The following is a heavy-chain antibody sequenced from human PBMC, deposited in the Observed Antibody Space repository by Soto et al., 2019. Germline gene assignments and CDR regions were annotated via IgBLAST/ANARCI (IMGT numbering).Heavy chain of an antibody. CDR1: GYTFTSYD. V-gene: IGHV1-8*01. CDR2: MNPNSGNT. Sequence: ASVKVSRKASGYTFTSYDINWVRQATGQGLEWMGWMNPNSGNTGYAQKFQGRVTMTRNTSISTAYMELSSLRSEDTAVYYCARRTIFGVVTPFYGMDVWGQGTTVTVSS. D-gene: IGHD3-3*01. CDR3: ARRTIFGVVTPFYGMDV. J-gene: IGHJ6*02.